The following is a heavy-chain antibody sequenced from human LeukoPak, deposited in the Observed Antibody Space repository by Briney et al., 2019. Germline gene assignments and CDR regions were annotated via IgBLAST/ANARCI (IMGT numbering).Heavy chain of an antibody. Sequence: GGSLRLSCAASGFTFSSYAMHWVRQAPGKGLEWVAVISYDGSNKYYADSVKGRFTISRDNSKNTLYLQMNSLRAEDTAVYYCARGATFDDQARGMDVWGQGTTVTVSS. CDR3: ARGATFDDQARGMDV. J-gene: IGHJ6*02. CDR1: GFTFSSYA. V-gene: IGHV3-30-3*01. CDR2: ISYDGSNK. D-gene: IGHD3-3*01.